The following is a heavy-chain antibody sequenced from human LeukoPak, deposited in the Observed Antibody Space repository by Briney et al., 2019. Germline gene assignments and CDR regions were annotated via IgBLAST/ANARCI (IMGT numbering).Heavy chain of an antibody. CDR1: GGSISSYY. D-gene: IGHD3-22*01. CDR3: ARDNRNYYDSSGVFDY. CDR2: IYYSGST. V-gene: IGHV4-59*12. J-gene: IGHJ4*02. Sequence: SETLSLTCTVSGGSISSYYWSWIRQPPGKGLEWIGYIYYSGSTNYNPSLKSRVTISVDTSKNQFSLKLSSVTAADTAVYYCARDNRNYYDSSGVFDYWGQGTLVTVSS.